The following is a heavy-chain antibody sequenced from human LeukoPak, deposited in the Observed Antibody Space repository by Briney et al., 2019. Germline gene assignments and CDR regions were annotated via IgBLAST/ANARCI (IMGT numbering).Heavy chain of an antibody. D-gene: IGHD1-14*01. Sequence: ASVKVPCKASGGTFSSYAISWVRQAPGQGLEWMGGIIPIFGTANYAQKFQGRVTITANESTSTAYMELSSLRSEDTAVYYCAWYQIDDAFDIWGQGTMVTVSS. J-gene: IGHJ3*02. CDR1: GGTFSSYA. CDR3: AWYQIDDAFDI. CDR2: IIPIFGTA. V-gene: IGHV1-69*01.